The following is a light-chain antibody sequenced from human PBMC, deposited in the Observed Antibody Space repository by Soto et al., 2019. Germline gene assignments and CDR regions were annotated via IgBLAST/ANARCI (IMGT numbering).Light chain of an antibody. Sequence: QSALTQPASVSGSPGQSITISCTGTSSDLGSYNVVSWYQQHPGKAPKLMIYEGSKRPSGVSNRFSGSKSGNTASLTISGLQAEDEADYYCCSYAGSSTWLFGGGTKLTV. J-gene: IGLJ3*02. CDR3: CSYAGSSTWL. V-gene: IGLV2-23*01. CDR2: EGS. CDR1: SSDLGSYNV.